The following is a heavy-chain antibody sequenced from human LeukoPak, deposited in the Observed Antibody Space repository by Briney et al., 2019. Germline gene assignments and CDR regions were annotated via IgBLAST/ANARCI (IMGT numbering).Heavy chain of an antibody. D-gene: IGHD2-2*01. V-gene: IGHV4-59*01. Sequence: SETLSLTCTVSGDSINNYYWTWVRQPPGKGLEWIGYIYYSGSTNYNPSLKSRVTVSVDTSKNQFSLKLSSMTAADTAVYYCARLGVVVPAAPGPYYYGMDVWGQGTTVTVSS. J-gene: IGHJ6*02. CDR2: IYYSGST. CDR1: GDSINNYY. CDR3: ARLGVVVPAAPGPYYYGMDV.